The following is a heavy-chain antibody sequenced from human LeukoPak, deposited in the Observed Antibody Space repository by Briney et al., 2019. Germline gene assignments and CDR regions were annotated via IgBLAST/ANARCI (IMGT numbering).Heavy chain of an antibody. CDR1: GGSISSYY. CDR2: IYTSGST. D-gene: IGHD3-10*01. CDR3: ARDGLSGSGSGGYYYYGMDV. Sequence: PSETLSLTCTVSGGSISSYYWSWIRQPAGKGLEWIGRIYTSGSTNHNPSLKSRVTMSVDTSKNQFSLKLSSVTAADTAVYYCARDGLSGSGSGGYYYYGMDVWGQGTTVTVSS. V-gene: IGHV4-4*07. J-gene: IGHJ6*02.